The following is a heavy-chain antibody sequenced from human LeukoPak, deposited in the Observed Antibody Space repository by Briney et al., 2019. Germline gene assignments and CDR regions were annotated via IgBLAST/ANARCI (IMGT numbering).Heavy chain of an antibody. Sequence: GASVKVSCKVSGGTFSKNSISWVRQAPGQGLQWMGRIIPMVGLANYAQKFQGRVTITADTSTSTAYMELSSLRSEDTAVYFCTRIQAVGVPVAVDAYYQHGMDVWGQGTTVTVSS. J-gene: IGHJ6*02. D-gene: IGHD2-2*01. V-gene: IGHV1-69*02. CDR3: TRIQAVGVPVAVDAYYQHGMDV. CDR2: IIPMVGLA. CDR1: GGTFSKNS.